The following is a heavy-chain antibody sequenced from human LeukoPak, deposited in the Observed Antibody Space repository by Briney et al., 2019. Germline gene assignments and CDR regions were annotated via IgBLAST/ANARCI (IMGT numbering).Heavy chain of an antibody. D-gene: IGHD3-10*01. CDR2: ISAGSTTM. J-gene: IGHJ4*02. Sequence: GGSLRLSCAASGFTFSTYIMNWVRQATGKGLEWLSYISAGSTTMYYADSVKGRFTISRDNAKNSLYLQMNSLRDEDTALYYCATMVRGVNYFDCWGQGTLVTVSS. CDR1: GFTFSTYI. CDR3: ATMVRGVNYFDC. V-gene: IGHV3-48*02.